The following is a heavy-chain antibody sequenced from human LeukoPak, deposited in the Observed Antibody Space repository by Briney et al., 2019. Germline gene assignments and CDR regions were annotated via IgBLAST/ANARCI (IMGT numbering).Heavy chain of an antibody. J-gene: IGHJ6*02. Sequence: GGSLRLSCAASGFTFSSYWMHWVRQAPGKGLVWVSRINSDGSSTSYADSVKGRFTISRDNAKNTLYLQMNSLRAEDTAVYYCARFYCSSTSCYFSYYGMDVWGQGTTVTVSS. CDR1: GFTFSSYW. CDR2: INSDGSST. CDR3: ARFYCSSTSCYFSYYGMDV. V-gene: IGHV3-74*01. D-gene: IGHD2-2*01.